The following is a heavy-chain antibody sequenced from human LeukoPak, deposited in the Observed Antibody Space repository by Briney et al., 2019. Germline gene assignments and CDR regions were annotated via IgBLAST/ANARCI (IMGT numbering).Heavy chain of an antibody. V-gene: IGHV3-11*01. J-gene: IGHJ3*01. CDR2: MTNGGYIT. CDR3: ARGGERYAFDV. Sequence: PGGSLRLSCVASGLTFSDSYMSWIRQAPGKGLEWIAYMTNGGYITKYADSVKGRFTISRDNAKNSLYLQMNSLRGDDTAVYYCARGGERYAFDVWGQGTMVTISP. CDR1: GLTFSDSY.